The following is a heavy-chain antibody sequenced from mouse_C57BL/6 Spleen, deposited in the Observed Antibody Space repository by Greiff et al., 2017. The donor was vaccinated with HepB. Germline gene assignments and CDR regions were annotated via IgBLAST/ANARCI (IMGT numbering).Heavy chain of an antibody. CDR2: IDPENGDT. V-gene: IGHV14-4*01. J-gene: IGHJ4*01. CDR3: TAAYYSNPYYAMDY. CDR1: GFNIKDDY. D-gene: IGHD2-5*01. Sequence: EVKLVESGAELVRPGASVKLSCTASGFNIKDDYMHWVKQRPEQGLEWIGWIDPENGDTEYASKFQGKAPITADTSSNTAYLQLSSLTSEDTAVYYCTAAYYSNPYYAMDYWGQGTSVTVSS.